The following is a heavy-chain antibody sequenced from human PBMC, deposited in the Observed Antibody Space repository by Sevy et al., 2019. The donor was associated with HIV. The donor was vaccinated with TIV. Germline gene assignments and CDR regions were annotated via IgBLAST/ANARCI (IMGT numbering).Heavy chain of an antibody. V-gene: IGHV3-49*03. CDR2: IRSKDYCGAT. CDR3: TRGYYYDRSGYSDY. D-gene: IGHD3-22*01. Sequence: GGSLRLSCTGSGFTFGDYAMSWFRQAPGMGLEWVGFIRSKDYCGATEDAASVKGRFTISRDDSKSIADLQMNSLKTEDTAVYYCTRGYYYDRSGYSDYWGQGTLVTVSS. J-gene: IGHJ4*02. CDR1: GFTFGDYA.